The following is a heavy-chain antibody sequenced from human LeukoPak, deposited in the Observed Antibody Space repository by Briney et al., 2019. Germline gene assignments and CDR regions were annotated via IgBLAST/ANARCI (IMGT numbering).Heavy chain of an antibody. Sequence: GGSLRLSCAASGFTFSDYYMSWIRQAPGKGLEWVSYISSSGSTIYYADSVKGRFTISRDNAKNSLYLQMNSLRAEDTAVYYRASLYSYDHHFDYWGQGTLVTVSS. D-gene: IGHD5-18*01. CDR3: ASLYSYDHHFDY. J-gene: IGHJ4*02. CDR1: GFTFSDYY. V-gene: IGHV3-11*04. CDR2: ISSSGSTI.